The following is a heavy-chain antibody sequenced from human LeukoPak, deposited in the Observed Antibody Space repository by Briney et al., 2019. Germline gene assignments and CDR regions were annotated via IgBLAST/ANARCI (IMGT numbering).Heavy chain of an antibody. J-gene: IGHJ6*04. V-gene: IGHV1-2*02. D-gene: IGHD3-10*02. Sequence: GASVKVSCKASGYTFTGYYMHWVRQAPGQGLEWMGWINPNSGGTNYAQKVQGRVTMTRDTSISTAYMELSRLRSDDTAVYYCAELGITMIGGVWGKGTTVTISS. CDR3: AELGITMIGGV. CDR1: GYTFTGYY. CDR2: INPNSGGT.